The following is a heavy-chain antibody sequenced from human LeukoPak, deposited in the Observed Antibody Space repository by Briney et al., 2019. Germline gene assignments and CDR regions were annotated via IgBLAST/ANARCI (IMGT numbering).Heavy chain of an antibody. V-gene: IGHV3-21*01. Sequence: PGGSLRLSCAAPGFSFSSYWMTWVRQAPGKGLEWVSSISSSSSYIYYADSVKGRFTISRDNAKNSLYLQMNSLRAEDTAVYYCARNTVAVAGLVDYWGQGTLVTVSS. CDR3: ARNTVAVAGLVDY. CDR2: ISSSSSYI. J-gene: IGHJ4*02. CDR1: GFSFSSYW. D-gene: IGHD6-19*01.